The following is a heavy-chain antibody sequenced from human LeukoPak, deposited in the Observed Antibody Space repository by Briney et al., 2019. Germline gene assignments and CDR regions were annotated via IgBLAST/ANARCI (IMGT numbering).Heavy chain of an antibody. Sequence: PGGSLRLSCAASGFTFSSYAMSWVRQAPGKGLEWVSAISGSGGSTYYADSVKGRFTISRDNSKNTLYLQMNSLRAEDTAVYYCAKDLTGGGDCRDLDYWGQGTLVTVSS. J-gene: IGHJ4*02. D-gene: IGHD2-21*02. V-gene: IGHV3-23*01. CDR1: GFTFSSYA. CDR3: AKDLTGGGDCRDLDY. CDR2: ISGSGGST.